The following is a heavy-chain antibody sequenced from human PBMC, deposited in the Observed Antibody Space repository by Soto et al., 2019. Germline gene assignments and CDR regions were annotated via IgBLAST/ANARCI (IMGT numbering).Heavy chain of an antibody. CDR2: IYPGDYDT. J-gene: IGHJ4*01. V-gene: IGHV5-51*01. CDR3: VRGLTSTSQPKHFDL. Sequence: PGESLKISCKGSGYDFSTYWIAWVRQMSGKGLEYVGIIYPGDYDTRYSPSFKGLVTISVDRSIKTAYLQWGSLKSSDTAMYYCVRGLTSTSQPKHFDLWGPGTLVTVSS. CDR1: GYDFSTYW. D-gene: IGHD1-1*01.